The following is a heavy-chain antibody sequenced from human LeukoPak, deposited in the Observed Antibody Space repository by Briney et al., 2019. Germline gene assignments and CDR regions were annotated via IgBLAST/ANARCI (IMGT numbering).Heavy chain of an antibody. J-gene: IGHJ4*02. Sequence: GGSLRLSCAASGFTFSSYEMNWVRQAPGKGLEWVSYISSSGSTIYYADSVKGRFTISRDNSKNTLYLQMNSLRAEDTAVYYCAKAPVVVIISGYFDYWGQGTLVTVSS. CDR2: ISSSGSTI. CDR1: GFTFSSYE. V-gene: IGHV3-48*03. D-gene: IGHD3-22*01. CDR3: AKAPVVVIISGYFDY.